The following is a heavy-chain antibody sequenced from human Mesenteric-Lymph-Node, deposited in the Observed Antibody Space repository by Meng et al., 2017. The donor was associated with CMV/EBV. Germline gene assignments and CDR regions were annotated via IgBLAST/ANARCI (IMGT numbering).Heavy chain of an antibody. Sequence: GGTFSSFGISWVRQAPGQGLEWMGGIIPILGITNYAQKFQGRVTITADESTSTAYMELSSLRSEDTAVYYCARGWRDYYGSGSYYDYWGQGTLVTVSS. CDR1: GGTFSSFG. J-gene: IGHJ4*02. CDR3: ARGWRDYYGSGSYYDY. V-gene: IGHV1-69*01. CDR2: IIPILGIT. D-gene: IGHD3-10*01.